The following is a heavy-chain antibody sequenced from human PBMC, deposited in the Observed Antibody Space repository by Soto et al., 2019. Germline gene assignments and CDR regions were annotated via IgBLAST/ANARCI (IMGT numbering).Heavy chain of an antibody. V-gene: IGHV1-18*01. CDR3: ARPTEGRAYDY. CDR1: GYTFTSYG. CDR2: ISAYNGNT. D-gene: IGHD2-21*02. Sequence: GESLKISCKGSGYTFTSYGISWVRQAPGQGLEWMGWISAYNGNTNYAQKLQGRVTMTTDTSTSTAYMELRSLRSDDTAVYYCARPTEGRAYDYWGQGTLVTVSS. J-gene: IGHJ4*02.